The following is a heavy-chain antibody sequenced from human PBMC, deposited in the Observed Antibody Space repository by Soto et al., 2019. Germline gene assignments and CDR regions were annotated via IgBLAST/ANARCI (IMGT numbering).Heavy chain of an antibody. D-gene: IGHD2-2*01. CDR1: GGNRYT. CDR2: IIPMFGIE. V-gene: IGHV1-69*08. J-gene: IGHJ6*02. CDR3: ARDSGRSDVVPAAISAMDV. Sequence: QVQLVQSGAEVKKPGSSVKVSCKGSGGNRYTITWVRQAPGQGLEWMGRIIPMFGIETYAQNFQGRVTISADKPTSTAYMESSSLRSEDTAAYYCARDSGRSDVVPAAISAMDVWGQGTTVTVSS.